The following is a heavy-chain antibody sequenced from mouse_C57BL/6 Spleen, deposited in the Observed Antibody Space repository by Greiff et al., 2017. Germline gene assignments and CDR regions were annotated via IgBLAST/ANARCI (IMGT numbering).Heavy chain of an antibody. J-gene: IGHJ3*01. V-gene: IGHV1-82*01. CDR1: GYAFSSSW. CDR2: IYPGDGDT. Sequence: QVHVKQSGPELVKPGASVKISCKASGYAFSSSWMNWVKQRPGKGLEWIGRIYPGDGDTNYNGKFKGKATLTADKSSSTAYMQLSSLTSEDSAVYFCARSEIYDGYYDYWGQGTLVTVSA. D-gene: IGHD2-3*01. CDR3: ARSEIYDGYYDY.